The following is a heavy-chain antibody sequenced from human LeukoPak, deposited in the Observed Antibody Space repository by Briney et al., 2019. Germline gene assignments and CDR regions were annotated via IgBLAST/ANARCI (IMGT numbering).Heavy chain of an antibody. Sequence: PSETLSLTCTVSGGSIINSPYYWGWVRQPPGKGLEWIGNIYYIGNTYYNPSLKSRVTISVDTSKNQFSLKLSSVTAADTAVYYCARRKVRGVRFNWFDPWGQGTLVTVSS. CDR3: ARRKVRGVRFNWFDP. J-gene: IGHJ5*02. D-gene: IGHD3-10*01. CDR1: GGSIINSPYY. CDR2: IYYIGNT. V-gene: IGHV4-39*07.